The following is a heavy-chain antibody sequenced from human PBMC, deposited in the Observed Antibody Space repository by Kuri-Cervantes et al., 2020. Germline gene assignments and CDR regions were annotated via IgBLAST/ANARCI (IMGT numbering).Heavy chain of an antibody. Sequence: GESLKISCAASGFTFSNAWMSWVRQAPGKGLEWVGRIKSKTDGGTADYAAPVKGRFTISRDDSKNTLYLQMNSLRPEDAAVYFCAKTYYYESRSYSFPDSYYYYMDVWGTGTTVTVSS. CDR1: GFTFSNAW. CDR3: AKTYYYESRSYSFPDSYYYYMDV. J-gene: IGHJ6*03. CDR2: IKSKTDGGTA. V-gene: IGHV3-15*01. D-gene: IGHD3-22*01.